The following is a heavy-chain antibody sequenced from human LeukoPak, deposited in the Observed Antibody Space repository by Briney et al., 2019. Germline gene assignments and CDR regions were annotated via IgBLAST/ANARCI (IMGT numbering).Heavy chain of an antibody. J-gene: IGHJ6*02. CDR2: INPSGGST. D-gene: IGHD2-2*02. Sequence: GASVKVSCKASGYTFTSYYMHWVRQAPGQGLEWMGIINPSGGSTSYAQKFQGRVTMTRDTSTSTVYMELSSLRSEDTAVYYCAGVPIHCSSTSCYTNGMDVWGQGTTVTVSS. CDR3: AGVPIHCSSTSCYTNGMDV. V-gene: IGHV1-46*01. CDR1: GYTFTSYY.